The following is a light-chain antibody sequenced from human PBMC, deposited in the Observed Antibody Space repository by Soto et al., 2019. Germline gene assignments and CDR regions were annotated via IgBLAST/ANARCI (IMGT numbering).Light chain of an antibody. CDR1: QSVSRY. V-gene: IGKV3-11*01. CDR3: RQRYYFLT. Sequence: EIVLTQSPGTLSLSPGEGATLSCRASQSVSRYLAWYQQKPGQAPRLLIYDASHRATGIPARFSDSGSETDITLTISSLEPEDFAAYYCRQRYYFLTFGGGTMVEI. CDR2: DAS. J-gene: IGKJ4*01.